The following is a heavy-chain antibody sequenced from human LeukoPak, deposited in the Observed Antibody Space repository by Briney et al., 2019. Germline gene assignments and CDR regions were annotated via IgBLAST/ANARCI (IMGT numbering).Heavy chain of an antibody. CDR2: MKQDGSER. J-gene: IGHJ4*02. CDR1: GFTFGSSW. Sequence: GGSLRLSCAASGFTFGSSWMTWVRQAPGKGLEWVANMKQDGSERYYVDSVKGRFTISRDNSKNTLYLQMNSLRAEDTAVYYCAKVETAAAATLRGFDYWGQGTLVTVSS. D-gene: IGHD6-13*01. CDR3: AKVETAAAATLRGFDY. V-gene: IGHV3-7*03.